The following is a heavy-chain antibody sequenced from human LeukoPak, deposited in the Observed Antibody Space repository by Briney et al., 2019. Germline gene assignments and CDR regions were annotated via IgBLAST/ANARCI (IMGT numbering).Heavy chain of an antibody. V-gene: IGHV3-11*01. Sequence: LSLTCTVSGGSISSYYWSWIRQPPGKGLEWVSYISSSGSTIYYADSVKGRFTISRDNAKNSLYLQMNSLRAEDTAVYYCARMGEMATIYFDYWGQGTLVTVSS. D-gene: IGHD5-24*01. CDR1: GGSISSYY. CDR3: ARMGEMATIYFDY. J-gene: IGHJ4*02. CDR2: ISSSGSTI.